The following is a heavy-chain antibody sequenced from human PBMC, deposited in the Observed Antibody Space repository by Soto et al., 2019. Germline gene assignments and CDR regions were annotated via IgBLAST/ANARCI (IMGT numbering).Heavy chain of an antibody. J-gene: IGHJ4*02. Sequence: AXATLTLTCSVSGRSMSSNYWSWIRQSPDKGLEWLGYVFYGGTDYNPSLGGRVSMSVETSKSQFSLKLTSVTVADTAVYYCASYRGALYFESWGPGILVTVSS. V-gene: IGHV4-59*01. CDR2: VFYGGT. CDR3: ASYRGALYFES. CDR1: GRSMSSNY. D-gene: IGHD3-16*01.